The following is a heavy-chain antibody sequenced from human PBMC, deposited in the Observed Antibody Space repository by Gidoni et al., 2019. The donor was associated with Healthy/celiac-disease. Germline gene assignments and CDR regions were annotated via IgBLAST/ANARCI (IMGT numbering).Heavy chain of an antibody. D-gene: IGHD3-3*01. CDR2: IYYSGST. Sequence: QVQLQESGPGLVKPSETLSLTCTVSGGSISSYYWSWIRQPPGKGLEWIGYIYYSGSTNYNPSLKSRVTISVDTSKNQFSLKLSSVTAADTAVYYCARELPPYYDFWSGGTYFDYWGQGTLVTVSS. V-gene: IGHV4-59*01. CDR1: GGSISSYY. J-gene: IGHJ4*02. CDR3: ARELPPYYDFWSGGTYFDY.